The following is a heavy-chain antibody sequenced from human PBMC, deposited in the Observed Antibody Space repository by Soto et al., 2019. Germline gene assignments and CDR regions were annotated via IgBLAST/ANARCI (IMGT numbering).Heavy chain of an antibody. Sequence: GGSLRLSCAASGFTFDDYTMHWVRQAPGKGLEWVSLISWDGGSTYYADSVKGRFTISRDNSKNSLYLQMNSLRAEDTAVYYCARAVGIAAAGQTRYGMDVWGQGTTVTVS. V-gene: IGHV3-43*01. J-gene: IGHJ6*02. D-gene: IGHD6-13*01. CDR2: ISWDGGST. CDR1: GFTFDDYT. CDR3: ARAVGIAAAGQTRYGMDV.